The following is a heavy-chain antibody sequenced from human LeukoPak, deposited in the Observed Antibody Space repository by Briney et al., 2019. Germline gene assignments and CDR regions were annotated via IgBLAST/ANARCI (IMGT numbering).Heavy chain of an antibody. J-gene: IGHJ4*02. Sequence: PGGSLRLSCAASGFTFSSYAMHWVRQAPGKGLEWVANKKQDGSKKSYVDSVKGRFTISRDNAKNSLYLQMNSLRAEDTAIYYCTRVGYIDEGIDYWGQGTLVTVSS. CDR1: GFTFSSYA. CDR2: KKQDGSKK. CDR3: TRVGYIDEGIDY. V-gene: IGHV3-7*04. D-gene: IGHD5-24*01.